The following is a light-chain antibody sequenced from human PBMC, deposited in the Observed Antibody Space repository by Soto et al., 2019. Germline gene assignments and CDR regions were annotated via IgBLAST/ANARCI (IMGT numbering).Light chain of an antibody. Sequence: DIQMTQSPSSLSASIGDRVSISCRASQGISNYLAWYQQKPGKVPDPLIYAASTLHSGVSSRFSGRGSGTDFTLTISSLQPEDVATYYCQKYNSAPLTFGGGTKVDIK. J-gene: IGKJ4*01. CDR2: AAS. V-gene: IGKV1-27*01. CDR1: QGISNY. CDR3: QKYNSAPLT.